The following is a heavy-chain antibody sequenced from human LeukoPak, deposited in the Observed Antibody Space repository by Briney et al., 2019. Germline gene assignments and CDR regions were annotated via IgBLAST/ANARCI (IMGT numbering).Heavy chain of an antibody. D-gene: IGHD5-18*01. J-gene: IGHJ4*02. V-gene: IGHV4-34*01. CDR3: ARGAMVSSNSDY. Sequence: SETLSLNCAVYGGSFSGYYWSWIRQPPGKRLEWIGEINHSGSTNYNPSLKSRVTISVDTSKNQFSLKLSSVTAADTAVYYCARGAMVSSNSDYWGQGTLVTVSS. CDR2: INHSGST. CDR1: GGSFSGYY.